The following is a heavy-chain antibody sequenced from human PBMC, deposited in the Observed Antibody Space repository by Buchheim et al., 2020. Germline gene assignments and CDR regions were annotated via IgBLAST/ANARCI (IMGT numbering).Heavy chain of an antibody. V-gene: IGHV3-30*18. CDR3: AKGLGYCSSTSCQRQYYYYYGMDV. CDR2: ISYDGSNK. J-gene: IGHJ6*02. D-gene: IGHD2-2*01. CDR1: GFTFSSYG. Sequence: QVQLVESGGGVVQPGRSLRLSCAASGFTFSSYGMHWVRQAPGKGLEWVAVISYDGSNKYYADPVKGRFTISRDNSKNTLYLQMNGLRAEDTAVYYCAKGLGYCSSTSCQRQYYYYYGMDVWGQGTT.